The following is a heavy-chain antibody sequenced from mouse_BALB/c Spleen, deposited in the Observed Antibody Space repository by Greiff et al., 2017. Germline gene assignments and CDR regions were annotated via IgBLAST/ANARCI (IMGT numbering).Heavy chain of an antibody. D-gene: IGHD2-1*01. J-gene: IGHJ2*01. V-gene: IGHV1S137*01. CDR3: ARNYGNPYYFDY. Sequence: QVQLKESGAELVRPGVSVKISCKGSGYTFTDYAMHWVKQSHAKSLEWIGVISTYYGDASYNQKFKGKATMTVDKSSSTAYMELARLTSEDSAIYYCARNYGNPYYFDYWGQGTTLTVSS. CDR2: ISTYYGDA. CDR1: GYTFTDYA.